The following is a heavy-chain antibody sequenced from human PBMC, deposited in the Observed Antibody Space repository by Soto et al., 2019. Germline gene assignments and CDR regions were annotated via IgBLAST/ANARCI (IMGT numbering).Heavy chain of an antibody. CDR1: AGTFSSYT. D-gene: IGHD3-9*01. CDR2: IIPILGIA. V-gene: IGHV1-69*04. Sequence: ASVKVSCKASAGTFSSYTISGVRQAPGQGLEWMGRIIPILGIANYAQKFQGRVTITADKSTSTAYMELSSLRSEDTAVYYCAREGPSLTQEGYWGQGTLVTVSS. CDR3: AREGPSLTQEGY. J-gene: IGHJ4*02.